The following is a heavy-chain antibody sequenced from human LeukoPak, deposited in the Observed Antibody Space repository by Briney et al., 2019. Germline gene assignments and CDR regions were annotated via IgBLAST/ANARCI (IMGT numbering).Heavy chain of an antibody. V-gene: IGHV3-23*01. CDR3: AKGQSRYSYGYYFDY. CDR2: ISGSGGST. J-gene: IGHJ4*02. D-gene: IGHD5-18*01. Sequence: PGGSLRLSCAASGFTFSSYAMSWVRQAPGKGLEWVSAISGSGGSTYYADSVKGRFTISRDNSKNTLYLQMNNLRAEDTAVYYCAKGQSRYSYGYYFDYWGQGTLVTVSS. CDR1: GFTFSSYA.